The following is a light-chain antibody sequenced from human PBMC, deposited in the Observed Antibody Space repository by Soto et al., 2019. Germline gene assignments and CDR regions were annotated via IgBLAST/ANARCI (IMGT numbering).Light chain of an antibody. CDR1: QSLLHITGETF. V-gene: IGKV2D-29*02. CDR2: EVS. CDR3: MQRTQLPPT. Sequence: DVVMTQTPLSLSVAPGQPASISCKSSQSLLHITGETFLFWYLQKPGQSPQLLIYEVSTRVSGVPDRFSGSVAGTDFTLDISRVETDDVGIYYLMQRTQLPPTCGQGKRLGI. J-gene: IGKJ5*01.